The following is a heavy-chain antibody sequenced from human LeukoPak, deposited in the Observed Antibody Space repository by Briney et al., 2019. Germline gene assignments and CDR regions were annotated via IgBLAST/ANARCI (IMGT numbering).Heavy chain of an antibody. V-gene: IGHV4-39*01. CDR2: IYYSGST. D-gene: IGHD6-19*01. CDR3: ARPGTGGWYANFQH. CDR1: GGSISSSSYY. Sequence: SETLSLTCTVSGGSISSSSYYWGWIRQPPGKGLEWIGSIYYSGSTYYNPSLKSRVTISVDTSKNQFSLKLSSVTAADTAVYYCARPGTGGWYANFQHWGQGTLVTVSS. J-gene: IGHJ1*01.